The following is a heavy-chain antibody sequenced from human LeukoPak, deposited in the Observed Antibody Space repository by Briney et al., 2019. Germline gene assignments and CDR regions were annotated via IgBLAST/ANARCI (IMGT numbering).Heavy chain of an antibody. V-gene: IGHV3-53*01. CDR1: GFTVSSNY. J-gene: IGHJ6*02. CDR2: IYSGGST. Sequence: GSLRLSCAASGFTVSSNYMSWVRQAPGKGLEWVSVIYSGGSTYYADSVKGRFTISRDNSKNTLYLQMNSLRAEDTAVYYCARDARGPLCYYYGMDVWGQGTTVTVSS. CDR3: ARDARGPLCYYYGMDV.